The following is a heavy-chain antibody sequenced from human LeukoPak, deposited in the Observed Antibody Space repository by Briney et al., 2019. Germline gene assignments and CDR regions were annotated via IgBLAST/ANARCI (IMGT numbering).Heavy chain of an antibody. V-gene: IGHV3-23*01. D-gene: IGHD2/OR15-2a*01. Sequence: SAGSLRLSCAASGFTFSSNGMSWVRQAQGKGLEWVSAISGSGGSTYYADSVKDRFTISRDNSKNTLYLQMNSLRAEDTAVYYCAKGPLLWDWGQGTLVTVSS. J-gene: IGHJ4*02. CDR3: AKGPLLWD. CDR1: GFTFSSNG. CDR2: ISGSGGST.